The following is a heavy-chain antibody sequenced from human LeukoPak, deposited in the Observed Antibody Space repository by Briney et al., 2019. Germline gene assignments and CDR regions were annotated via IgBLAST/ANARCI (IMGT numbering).Heavy chain of an antibody. CDR1: GGTFSSYA. CDR3: AKDSFYDYVWGKMDY. Sequence: SVKVSCKASGGTFSSYAISWVRQAPGQGLEWMGGIIPIFGTANYAQKFQGRVTITADESTSTAYMELSSLRSEDTAVYYCAKDSFYDYVWGKMDYWGQGTLVTVSS. J-gene: IGHJ4*02. V-gene: IGHV1-69*13. D-gene: IGHD3-16*01. CDR2: IIPIFGTA.